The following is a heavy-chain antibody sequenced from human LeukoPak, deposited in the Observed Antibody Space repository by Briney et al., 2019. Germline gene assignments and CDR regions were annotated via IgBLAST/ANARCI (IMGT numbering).Heavy chain of an antibody. CDR2: IYPGGSDT. V-gene: IGHV5-51*01. CDR1: GYSFTNYW. CDR3: ARRHQYCSGGSCYPYYFDS. J-gene: IGHJ4*02. D-gene: IGHD2-15*01. Sequence: GESLKISCKGSGYSFTNYWIGWVRQMPGKGLEWMGIIYPGGSDTRYSPSFQGQVTISADKSISTAYLHWSSLKASDTAMYYCARRHQYCSGGSCYPYYFDSWGQGTLVTVSS.